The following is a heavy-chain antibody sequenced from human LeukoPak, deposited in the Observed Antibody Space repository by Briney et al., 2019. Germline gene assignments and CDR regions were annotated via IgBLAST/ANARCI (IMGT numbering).Heavy chain of an antibody. V-gene: IGHV4-31*03. CDR1: GGSISSGGYY. CDR2: IYYNGST. D-gene: IGHD3-9*01. J-gene: IGHJ4*02. Sequence: PSETLSLTCTVSGGSISSGGYYWSWIRQHPGKGLEWIGYIYYNGSTYYNPSLKGRVTISVDTSKNQFSLKLSSVTAADTAVYYCARFADILTGYYSIDDYFDYWGQGTLVTVSS. CDR3: ARFADILTGYYSIDDYFDY.